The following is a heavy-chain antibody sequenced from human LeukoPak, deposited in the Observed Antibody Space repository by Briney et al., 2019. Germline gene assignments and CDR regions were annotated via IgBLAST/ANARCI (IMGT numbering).Heavy chain of an antibody. V-gene: IGHV3-21*01. D-gene: IGHD2-2*02. CDR1: GFIFSSYS. CDR2: ISTSSIYI. CDR3: ARNAFVDCSTTSCYNDY. J-gene: IGHJ4*02. Sequence: GGSLRLSCAVSGFIFSSYSMNWVRQAPGKGLEWVSSISTSSIYIYYADSVKGRFTISRDNAKNSLYLQMNSLRAEDTAVYYCARNAFVDCSTTSCYNDYWGQGTLVTVSS.